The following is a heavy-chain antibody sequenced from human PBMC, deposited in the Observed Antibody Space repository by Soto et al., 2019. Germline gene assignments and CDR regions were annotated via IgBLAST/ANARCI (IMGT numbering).Heavy chain of an antibody. CDR2: IYYSGST. J-gene: IGHJ5*02. D-gene: IGHD6-13*01. V-gene: IGHV4-59*01. CDR3: ARSDSSTWDRRDP. CDR1: GGSISSYY. Sequence: SETLSLTCTVSGGSISSYYWSWIRQPPGKGLEWIGYIYYSGSTNYNPSLKSRVTISVDTSKNQFSLKLSSVTAADTAVYYCARSDSSTWDRRDPSSQGTPVT.